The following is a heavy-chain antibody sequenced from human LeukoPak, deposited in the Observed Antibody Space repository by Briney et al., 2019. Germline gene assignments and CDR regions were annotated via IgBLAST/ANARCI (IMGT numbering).Heavy chain of an antibody. J-gene: IGHJ5*02. CDR1: GYSISSGYY. D-gene: IGHD3-3*01. CDR2: IYHSGST. CDR3: ARSATIFGVVNWFDP. Sequence: SETLSLTCTVSGYSISSGYYWGWIRQPPGKGLEWIGSIYHSGSTYYNPSLKSRVTISVDTSKNQFSLKLSSVTAADTAVYHCARSATIFGVVNWFDPWGQGTLVTVSS. V-gene: IGHV4-38-2*02.